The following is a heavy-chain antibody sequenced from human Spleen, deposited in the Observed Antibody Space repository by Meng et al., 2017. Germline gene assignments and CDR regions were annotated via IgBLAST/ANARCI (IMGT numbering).Heavy chain of an antibody. V-gene: IGHV3-23*01. J-gene: IGHJ4*02. D-gene: IGHD6-25*01. CDR3: AKGSSGYDPVGFDY. CDR2: ISGSGRAT. Sequence: GGSLRLSCAASGFTFSSYAMSWVRQAPGKGLEWVSAISGSGRATYYADSVKGRFTISRDNSKNTLYLQMNSLRAEDTAVYYCAKGSSGYDPVGFDYWGQGTLVTVSS. CDR1: GFTFSSYA.